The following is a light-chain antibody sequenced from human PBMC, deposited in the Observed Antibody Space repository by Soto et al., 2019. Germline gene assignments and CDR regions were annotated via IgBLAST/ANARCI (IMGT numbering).Light chain of an antibody. Sequence: EIVLTQSPATLSLSPGTGATLSCRASQIVTSSLAWYQQRPGQAPRLLIYDTFTRATGIPARFSAKGAGTDFTLTISSLEPEDSATYYCQQYDSLPLTFGGGTEVEIK. J-gene: IGKJ4*01. CDR1: QIVTSS. CDR2: DTF. CDR3: QQYDSLPLT. V-gene: IGKV3-11*01.